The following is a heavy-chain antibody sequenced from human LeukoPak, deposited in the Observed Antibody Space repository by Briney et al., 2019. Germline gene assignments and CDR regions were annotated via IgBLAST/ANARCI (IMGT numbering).Heavy chain of an antibody. V-gene: IGHV3-33*06. CDR1: GFTFSSYG. CDR3: AKDCGLGGGSCY. J-gene: IGHJ4*02. CDR2: IWYDGSNK. D-gene: IGHD2-15*01. Sequence: GGSLRLSCAASGFTFSSYGMHWVRQAPGKGLEWVAVIWYDGSNKYYADSVKGRFTISRDNSKNTLYLQMNSLRAEDTAVYYCAKDCGLGGGSCYWGQGTLVTVSS.